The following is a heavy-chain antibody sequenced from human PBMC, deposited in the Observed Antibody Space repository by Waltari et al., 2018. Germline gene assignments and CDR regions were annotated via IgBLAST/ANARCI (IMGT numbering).Heavy chain of an antibody. J-gene: IGHJ4*02. Sequence: QLQLQESGPGLVKPSETLSLTCTVSGGSISSSSYYWGWIRQPPGKGLEWIGSIYYSGSTYYNPSLKSRVTISVDTSKNQFSLKLSSVTAADTAVYYCARRDPYGSGTDYWGQGTLVTVSS. V-gene: IGHV4-39*07. CDR1: GGSISSSSYY. D-gene: IGHD3-10*01. CDR3: ARRDPYGSGTDY. CDR2: IYYSGST.